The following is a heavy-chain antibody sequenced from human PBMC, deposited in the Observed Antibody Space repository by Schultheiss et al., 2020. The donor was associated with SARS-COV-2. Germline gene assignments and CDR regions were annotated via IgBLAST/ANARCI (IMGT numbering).Heavy chain of an antibody. J-gene: IGHJ6*02. CDR1: GGTFSSYA. D-gene: IGHD3-3*01. CDR3: ASAVSSLEWLDHYGMDV. V-gene: IGHV1-69*06. CDR2: IIPIFGTA. Sequence: SVKVSCKASGGTFSSYAISWVRQAPGQGLEWMGGIIPIFGTANYAQKFQGRVTITADKSTSTAYMELSSLRSEDTAVYYCASAVSSLEWLDHYGMDVWGQGTTVTVSS.